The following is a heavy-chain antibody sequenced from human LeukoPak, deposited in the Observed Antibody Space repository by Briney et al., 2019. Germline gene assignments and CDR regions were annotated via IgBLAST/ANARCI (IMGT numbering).Heavy chain of an antibody. CDR3: ATEVAAGGPQDY. V-gene: IGHV3-30*03. J-gene: IGHJ4*02. CDR1: GFTFSSYG. D-gene: IGHD6-13*01. CDR2: ISNDGSKI. Sequence: PGGSLRLSCAASGFTFSSYGMHWVRQAPGKGLDWLTVISNDGSKIYYADSVKGRFTISRDNSKDTLYLQLNSLRAEDTAVYYCATEVAAGGPQDYWGQGTLVTVST.